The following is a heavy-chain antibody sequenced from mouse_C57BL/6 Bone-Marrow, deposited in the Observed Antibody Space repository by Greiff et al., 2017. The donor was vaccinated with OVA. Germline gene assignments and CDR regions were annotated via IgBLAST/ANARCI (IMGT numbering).Heavy chain of an antibody. CDR3: ARAHYYGSLYYFDY. Sequence: QVHVKQSGAELVRPGASVKLSCKASGYTFTDYYINWVKQRPGQGLEWIARIYPGSGNTYYNEKFKGKATLTAEKSSSTAYMQLSSLTSEDSAVYFCARAHYYGSLYYFDYWGQGTTLTVSS. J-gene: IGHJ2*01. CDR1: GYTFTDYY. CDR2: IYPGSGNT. D-gene: IGHD1-1*01. V-gene: IGHV1-76*01.